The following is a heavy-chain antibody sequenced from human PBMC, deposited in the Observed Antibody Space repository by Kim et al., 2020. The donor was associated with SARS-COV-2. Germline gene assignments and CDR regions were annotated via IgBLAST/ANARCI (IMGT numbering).Heavy chain of an antibody. D-gene: IGHD3-22*01. V-gene: IGHV3-48*02. CDR2: ISSSSSSI. J-gene: IGHJ4*02. Sequence: GGSLRLSCAASGFTFSSYSMHWVRQAPGKGLEWVSYISSSSSSIYYADSVKGRFTISRDNAKNSLYLQMNSLRDEDTAVYYCAREGGRDYYDSSGYYFDYWGQGTLGTVSS. CDR3: AREGGRDYYDSSGYYFDY. CDR1: GFTFSSYS.